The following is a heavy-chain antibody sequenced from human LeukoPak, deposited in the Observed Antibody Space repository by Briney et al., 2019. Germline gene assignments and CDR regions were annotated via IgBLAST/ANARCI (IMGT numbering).Heavy chain of an antibody. CDR2: VNPNSGDT. D-gene: IGHD1-26*01. CDR1: GYTFTGYY. J-gene: IGHJ5*01. Sequence: ASVKVSCKASGYTFTGYYLHWVRQAPGQGLEWMGCVNPNSGDTNYAQKFQGSVTMTRDTSINTVYMELSRLRSDDTAVYYCARASGSYWWFDSWGQGTLVTVSS. V-gene: IGHV1-2*02. CDR3: ARASGSYWWFDS.